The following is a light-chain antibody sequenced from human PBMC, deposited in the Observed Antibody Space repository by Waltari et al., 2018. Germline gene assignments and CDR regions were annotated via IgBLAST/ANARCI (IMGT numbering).Light chain of an antibody. Sequence: SALTQPASVSGSPGQSITISCTGSSRVVADYPLLSCYHHHPGGAPKLLIYEVSKRPSGVSSRFSGSKSGKTASLTISGLQAEDEGDYYCCAFAGYGVYVFGSGTHVAVL. CDR2: EVS. CDR3: CAFAGYGVYV. V-gene: IGLV2-23*02. J-gene: IGLJ1*01. CDR1: SRVVADYPL.